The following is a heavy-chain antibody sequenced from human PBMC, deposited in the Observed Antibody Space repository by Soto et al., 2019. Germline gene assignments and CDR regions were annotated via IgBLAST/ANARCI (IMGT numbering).Heavy chain of an antibody. D-gene: IGHD2-8*01. Sequence: SGPTLVNPTQTLTLTCTFSGFSLNTSGVGVGWIRQPPGKTLEWLALIYWNDDKRYSPSLKSRLTITKDTSKNQVVLTMTTMDPVDTATYYCTHRRAGLNGVWGQGTLVTVSS. CDR3: THRRAGLNGV. J-gene: IGHJ4*02. V-gene: IGHV2-5*01. CDR2: IYWNDDK. CDR1: GFSLNTSGVG.